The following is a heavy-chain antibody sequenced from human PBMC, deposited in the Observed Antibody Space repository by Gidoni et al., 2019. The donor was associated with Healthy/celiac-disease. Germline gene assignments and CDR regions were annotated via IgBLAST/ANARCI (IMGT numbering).Heavy chain of an antibody. Sequence: QVQLVESGGGVVQPGRSLRLSCAASGFTFSSYGMHWVRQAPGKGLEWVAVIWYDGSNKYYADSVKGRFTISRDNSKNTLYLQMNSLRAEDTAVYYCARVNTYGDYEYFQHWGQGTLVTVSS. CDR3: ARVNTYGDYEYFQH. J-gene: IGHJ1*01. D-gene: IGHD4-17*01. V-gene: IGHV3-33*01. CDR2: IWYDGSNK. CDR1: GFTFSSYG.